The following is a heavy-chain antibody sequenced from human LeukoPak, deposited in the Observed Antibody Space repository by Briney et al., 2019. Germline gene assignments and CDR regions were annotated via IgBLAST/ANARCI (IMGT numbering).Heavy chain of an antibody. CDR2: INPNSGGT. CDR1: GYTFTGYY. Sequence: GASVKVYCKASGYTFTGYYMHWVRQAPGQGLEWMGRINPNSGGTNYAQKFQGRVTMTRDTSISTAYMELSRLRSDDTAVYYCARARRPAGYYFDYWGQGTLVTVSS. V-gene: IGHV1-2*06. CDR3: ARARRPAGYYFDY. J-gene: IGHJ4*02.